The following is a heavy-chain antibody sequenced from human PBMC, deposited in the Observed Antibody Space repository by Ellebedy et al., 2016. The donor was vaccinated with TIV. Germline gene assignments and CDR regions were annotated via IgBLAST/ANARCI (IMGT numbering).Heavy chain of an antibody. CDR3: ARDLRVFGVVCYMDV. V-gene: IGHV4-34*01. Sequence: SETLSLXXAVYGGSFSGYYWSWIRQPPGKGLEWIGEINHSGSTNYNPSLKSRVTISVDTSKNQFSLKLSSVTAADTAVYYCARDLRVFGVVCYMDVWGKGTTVTVSS. CDR1: GGSFSGYY. D-gene: IGHD3-3*01. CDR2: INHSGST. J-gene: IGHJ6*03.